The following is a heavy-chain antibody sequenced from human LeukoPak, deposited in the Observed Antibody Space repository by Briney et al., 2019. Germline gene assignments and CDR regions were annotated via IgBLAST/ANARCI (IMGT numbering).Heavy chain of an antibody. CDR1: GGTFSSYA. CDR2: IIPIFGTA. CDR3: ARDAGYYDSSGYYP. J-gene: IGHJ5*02. D-gene: IGHD3-22*01. V-gene: IGHV1-69*05. Sequence: SVKVSCKASGGTFSSYAISWVRQAPGQGLEWMGGIIPIFGTANYAQKFQGRVTITTDESTSTADMELSSLRSEDTAVYYCARDAGYYDSSGYYPWGQGTLVTVSS.